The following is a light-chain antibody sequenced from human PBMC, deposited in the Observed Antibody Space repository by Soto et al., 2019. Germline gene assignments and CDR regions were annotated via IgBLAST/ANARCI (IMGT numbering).Light chain of an antibody. V-gene: IGKV3-20*01. J-gene: IGKJ5*01. CDR2: GAS. CDR1: QSVSNTF. Sequence: EIVLTQSPGTLSLSPGERATLSCRASQSVSNTFLAWYQQKPGQAPRLLIYGASNRATGIPDRFSGSGSGTDFTLTISRLEPEDFAVYYCQQYGSSPSATFGQGTRLEIK. CDR3: QQYGSSPSAT.